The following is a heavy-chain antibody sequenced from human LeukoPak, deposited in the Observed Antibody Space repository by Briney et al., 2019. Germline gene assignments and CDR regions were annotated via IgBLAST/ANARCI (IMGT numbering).Heavy chain of an antibody. Sequence: KPSETLSLTCTVSGGSMTNYYWTWIRQPPGEGLEWLAYIYYHGSTNYNPSLESRLTLTVDTSKNQFSLKLSSVTAADTAVYYCAREGAGSYGFRYIDVWGKGTTVTVS. CDR3: AREGAGSYGFRYIDV. D-gene: IGHD5-18*01. CDR2: IYYHGST. V-gene: IGHV4-59*01. J-gene: IGHJ6*03. CDR1: GGSMTNYY.